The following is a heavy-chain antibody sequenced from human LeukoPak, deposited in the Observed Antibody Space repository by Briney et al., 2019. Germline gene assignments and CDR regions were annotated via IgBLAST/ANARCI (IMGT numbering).Heavy chain of an antibody. Sequence: GGSLRLSCAASGFSFRNYWMGWVRQAPGKGLEWVANTKPDGSAEYYADSVRGRFTASRDNANNLLYLQMNRLRAEDTAVYYCARDGGLHMNFDYWGQGTLLTVSS. V-gene: IGHV3-7*01. D-gene: IGHD2-15*01. CDR1: GFSFRNYW. J-gene: IGHJ4*02. CDR2: TKPDGSAE. CDR3: ARDGGLHMNFDY.